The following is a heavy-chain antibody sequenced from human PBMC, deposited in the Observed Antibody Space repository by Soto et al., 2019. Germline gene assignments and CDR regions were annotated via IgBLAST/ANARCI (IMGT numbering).Heavy chain of an antibody. D-gene: IGHD6-19*01. CDR2: IIPIFGTA. CDR3: AGAHGAVAGTEFNWFDP. CDR1: GGTFSSYA. Sequence: QVQLVQSGAEVKKPGSSVKVSCKASGGTFSSYAISWVRQAPGQGLEWMGGIIPIFGTANYAQKFQGRVTLTADESTSTASMELSSLRSDDTAVYYCAGAHGAVAGTEFNWFDPWGQGTLVTVSS. V-gene: IGHV1-69*12. J-gene: IGHJ5*02.